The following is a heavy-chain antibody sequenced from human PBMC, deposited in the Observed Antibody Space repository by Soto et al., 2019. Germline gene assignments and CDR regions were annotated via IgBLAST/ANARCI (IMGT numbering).Heavy chain of an antibody. CDR2: IRSQANSYST. J-gene: IGHJ5*02. D-gene: IGHD2-15*01. CDR3: TRLVLGSVVS. CDR1: GVTVSGST. V-gene: IGHV3-73*02. Sequence: EVQLLESGGGLVQPWGSLTLSCAASGVTVSGSTMHWVRQASGKGQEWVGRIRSQANSYSTAYAASVKGRFTITRDDSKHTAYLQMNSLKTEDTAVYYCTRLVLGSVVSWRQGTLVTVSS.